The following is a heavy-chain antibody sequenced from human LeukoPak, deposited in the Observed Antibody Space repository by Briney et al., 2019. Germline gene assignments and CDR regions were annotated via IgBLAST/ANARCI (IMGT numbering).Heavy chain of an antibody. D-gene: IGHD5-12*01. Sequence: ASVKVFCKASGYSFISYDINWVRQATGQGPEWLGWMNPNSGSTGYAQNFQGRVSMTRDTSISTAYMELSNLGSEDTAVYYCARNLARTGDFDYWGQGTLVTVSS. V-gene: IGHV1-8*01. CDR1: GYSFISYD. CDR2: MNPNSGST. CDR3: ARNLARTGDFDY. J-gene: IGHJ4*02.